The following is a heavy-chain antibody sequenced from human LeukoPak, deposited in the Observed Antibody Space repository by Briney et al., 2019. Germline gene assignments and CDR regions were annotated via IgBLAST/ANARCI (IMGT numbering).Heavy chain of an antibody. CDR3: AKGPRFYYYYMDV. V-gene: IGHV3-9*01. Sequence: GGSLRLSCAASGFTFDDYAMHWVRQAPGKGLEWVSGISWNSSSIDYTHPVKGLFTISRDNAKNCLYLQMNSLRTEDTALYYCAKGPRFYYYYMDVWGKGTTVTVSS. CDR2: ISWNSSSI. J-gene: IGHJ6*03. CDR1: GFTFDDYA.